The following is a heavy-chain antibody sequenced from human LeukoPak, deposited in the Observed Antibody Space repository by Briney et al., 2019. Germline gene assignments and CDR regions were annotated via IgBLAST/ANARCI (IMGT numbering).Heavy chain of an antibody. Sequence: SETLSLTCTVSGGSITSYYWTYIRQPAGKGLEWIGRIHTSGITNYNPSLKSRVTMSLDTSKNQFSLNPSSVTAADTAIYYCAREFSGTTVAARVFDSWGQGTLVTVSS. V-gene: IGHV4-4*07. CDR3: AREFSGTTVAARVFDS. J-gene: IGHJ4*02. CDR2: IHTSGIT. D-gene: IGHD6-6*01. CDR1: GGSITSYY.